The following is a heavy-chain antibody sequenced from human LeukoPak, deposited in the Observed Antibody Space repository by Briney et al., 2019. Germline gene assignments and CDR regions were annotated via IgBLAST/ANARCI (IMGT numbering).Heavy chain of an antibody. CDR1: GYAFDYYG. D-gene: IGHD3-3*01. Sequence: ASVKVSCKASGYAFDYYGITWVRQAPGQGLEWVGWISVNNGNTHYTKYAQKFQGRVTLTADTSTATAYMELRGLRSDDTAVYYYQRVTIFGVVIDFDYWGQGTLVAVSS. CDR2: ISVNNGNT. CDR3: QRVTIFGVVIDFDY. J-gene: IGHJ4*02. V-gene: IGHV1-18*01.